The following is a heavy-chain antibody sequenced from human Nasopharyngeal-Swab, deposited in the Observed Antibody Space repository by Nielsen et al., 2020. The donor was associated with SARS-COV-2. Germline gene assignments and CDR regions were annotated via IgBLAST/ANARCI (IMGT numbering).Heavy chain of an antibody. J-gene: IGHJ4*02. D-gene: IGHD4-17*01. V-gene: IGHV3-73*01. CDR1: GFIFSDSA. Sequence: GESLKISCAASGFIFSDSAIHWVRQASGKGLEWVGRIRSKGNSYATEYAASVEGRFTISRDDSKNTAYLQMNSLMTEDTAVYYCARDRASGDSYFDYWGQGTLVTVSS. CDR2: IRSKGNSYAT. CDR3: ARDRASGDSYFDY.